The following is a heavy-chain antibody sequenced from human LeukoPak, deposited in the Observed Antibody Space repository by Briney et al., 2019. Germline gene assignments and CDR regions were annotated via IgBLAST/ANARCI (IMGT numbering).Heavy chain of an antibody. J-gene: IGHJ3*02. D-gene: IGHD3-10*01. CDR1: GGSISSSSYY. Sequence: PSETLSLTCTVSGGSISSSSYYWGWIRQPPGKGLEWIGSIYYSGSTYYNPSPKSRVTISVDTSKNQFSLKLSSVTAADTAVYYCARAQRGGDVFDIWGQGTMVTVSS. V-gene: IGHV4-39*01. CDR3: ARAQRGGDVFDI. CDR2: IYYSGST.